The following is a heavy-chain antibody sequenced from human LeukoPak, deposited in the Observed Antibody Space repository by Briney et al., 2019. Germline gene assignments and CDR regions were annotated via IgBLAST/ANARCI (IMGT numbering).Heavy chain of an antibody. V-gene: IGHV3-30*18. CDR3: AKGRRYYDY. D-gene: IGHD3-10*01. CDR1: GFTFSSYG. Sequence: GGSLRLSCAAPGFTFSSYGMHWVRQAPGKGLEWVAVISYDGSNKYYADSVKGRFTISRDNSKNTLYLQMNSLRAEDTAVYYCAKGRRYYDYWGQGTLVTVSS. J-gene: IGHJ4*02. CDR2: ISYDGSNK.